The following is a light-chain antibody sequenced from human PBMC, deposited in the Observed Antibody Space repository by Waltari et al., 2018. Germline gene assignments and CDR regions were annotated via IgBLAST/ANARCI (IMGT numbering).Light chain of an antibody. J-gene: IGKJ1*01. CDR3: QQYNFYPSPWT. V-gene: IGKV1-5*03. CDR2: KAS. CDR1: QSVESW. Sequence: DVQVTQSPSTLSASVGDRVTITCRASQSVESWVAWYKQRPGKPPQLLIYKASTLQNGVPSRFSGSGFGSEFTLTINSLQPDDFATYYCQQYNFYPSPWTFGQGTRVDIK.